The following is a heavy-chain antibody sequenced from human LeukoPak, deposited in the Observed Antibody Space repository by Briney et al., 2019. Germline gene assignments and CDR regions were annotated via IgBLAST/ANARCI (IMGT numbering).Heavy chain of an antibody. CDR1: GGSISSYY. Sequence: PSETLSLTCTVSGGSISSYYWSWIRQPAGKGLEWIGRIYTSGSTNYNPSLKSRVTMSVDTSKNQFSLKLSSVTAADTAVYYCASGLDDYSNYWYFDLWGRGTLVTVSS. CDR3: ASGLDDYSNYWYFDL. V-gene: IGHV4-4*07. D-gene: IGHD4-11*01. J-gene: IGHJ2*01. CDR2: IYTSGST.